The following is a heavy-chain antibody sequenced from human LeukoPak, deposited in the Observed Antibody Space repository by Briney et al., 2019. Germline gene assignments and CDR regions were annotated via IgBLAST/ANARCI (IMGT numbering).Heavy chain of an antibody. V-gene: IGHV3-30*18. D-gene: IGHD6-13*01. CDR3: AKDGGGRQQLATYFDY. Sequence: PGGSLRLSCAASGFTFSSYSIHWVRQAPGKGLEWVAVISYDGSNKYYADSVKGRFTISRDNSKNTLYLQMNSLRAEDTAVYYCAKDGGGRQQLATYFDYWGQGTLVTVSS. CDR2: ISYDGSNK. J-gene: IGHJ4*02. CDR1: GFTFSSYS.